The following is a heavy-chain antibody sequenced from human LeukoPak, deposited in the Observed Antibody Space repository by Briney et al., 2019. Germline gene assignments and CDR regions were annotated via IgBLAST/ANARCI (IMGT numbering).Heavy chain of an antibody. CDR2: IIPIFGTA. D-gene: IGHD2-15*01. Sequence: SVKVSCKASGGTFSSYAISWVRQAPGQGLEWMGGIIPIFGTANYAQKFQGRVTITADKSTSTAYMELSSLRSEDTAVYYCARVDCSGGSCYSWGFGYWGQGTLVTVSS. CDR1: GGTFSSYA. CDR3: ARVDCSGGSCYSWGFGY. V-gene: IGHV1-69*06. J-gene: IGHJ4*02.